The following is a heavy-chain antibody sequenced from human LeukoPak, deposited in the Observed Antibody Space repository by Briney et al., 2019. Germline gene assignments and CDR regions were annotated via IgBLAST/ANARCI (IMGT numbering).Heavy chain of an antibody. CDR3: ASLFRYDQIPGGYFDY. Sequence: SETLSLTCAVYGGSFSGYYWSWIRQPPGKGLEWIGEINHSGSTNYNPSLKSRVTISVDTSKNQFSLKLSSVTAAGTAVYYCASLFRYDQIPGGYFDYWGQGTLVTVSS. V-gene: IGHV4-34*01. CDR1: GGSFSGYY. J-gene: IGHJ4*02. CDR2: INHSGST. D-gene: IGHD5-12*01.